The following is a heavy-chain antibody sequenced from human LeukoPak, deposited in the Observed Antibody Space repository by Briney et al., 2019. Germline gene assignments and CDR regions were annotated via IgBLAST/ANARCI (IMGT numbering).Heavy chain of an antibody. J-gene: IGHJ4*02. V-gene: IGHV1-2*02. CDR1: GYTFRVDY. CDR3: ARDPSSVTLYFFHY. D-gene: IGHD4-11*01. CDR2: IDANNGDT. Sequence: AASGKICCKAAGYTFRVDYIDWLRLAPGQGLGWMGWIDANNGDTQSAQKFQGRDTMSRDPSISTAYIDLNSLSPHDAAVYYCARDPSSVTLYFFHYWGQGTLVTVSS.